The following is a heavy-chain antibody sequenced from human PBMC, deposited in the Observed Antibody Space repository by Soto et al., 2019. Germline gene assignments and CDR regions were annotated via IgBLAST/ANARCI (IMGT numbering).Heavy chain of an antibody. CDR3: SIDRSSSGSVRPNYDYGMDV. CDR1: GFTFSSYA. CDR2: ISGSGGST. J-gene: IGHJ6*02. Sequence: GGSLRLSCAASGFTFSSYAMSWVRQAPGKGLEWVSAISGSGGSTYYADPVKCRFTISRDNSKNTLYLQMNSLRAEATAVYYCSIDRSSSGSVRPNYDYGMDVWGQGTTVTVSS. V-gene: IGHV3-23*01. D-gene: IGHD6-19*01.